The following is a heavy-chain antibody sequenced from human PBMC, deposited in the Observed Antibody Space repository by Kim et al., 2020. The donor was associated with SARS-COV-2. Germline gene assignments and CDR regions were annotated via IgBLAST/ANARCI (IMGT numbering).Heavy chain of an antibody. D-gene: IGHD3-22*01. CDR1: GGTFSSYA. CDR3: AGSYDSSGYNDAFDI. V-gene: IGHV1-69*13. J-gene: IGHJ3*02. CDR2: IIPIFGTA. Sequence: SVKVSCKASGGTFSSYAISWVRQAPGQGLEWMGGIIPIFGTANYAQKFQGRVTITADESTSTAYMELSSLRSEDTAVYYCAGSYDSSGYNDAFDIWGQGTMVTVSS.